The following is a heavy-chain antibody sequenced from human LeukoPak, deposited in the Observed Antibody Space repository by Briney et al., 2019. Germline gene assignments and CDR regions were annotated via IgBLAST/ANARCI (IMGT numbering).Heavy chain of an antibody. Sequence: APVKVSCKASGYTFTSYAIHWVRQAPGQRLEWMGWINAGTGNTKYSQRFQGRVTITRDTSARTAYMELSSLRSEDTAVYYCARLNGWYGLDYWGQGTRVTVSS. CDR1: GYTFTSYA. J-gene: IGHJ4*02. D-gene: IGHD6-19*01. V-gene: IGHV1-3*01. CDR2: INAGTGNT. CDR3: ARLNGWYGLDY.